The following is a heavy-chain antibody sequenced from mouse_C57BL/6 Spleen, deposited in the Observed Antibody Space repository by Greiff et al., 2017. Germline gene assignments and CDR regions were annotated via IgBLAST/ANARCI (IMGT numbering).Heavy chain of an antibody. J-gene: IGHJ1*03. CDR3: ARRAYGKRGYFDV. Sequence: EVQLQQSGPELVKPGASVKISCKASGYSFTGYYMNWVKQSPEKSLEWIGEINPSTGGTTYNQKFKAKATLTVDKSSSTAYMQLKSLTSEDSAVYYCARRAYGKRGYFDVWGTGTTVTVSS. D-gene: IGHD2-1*01. CDR1: GYSFTGYY. CDR2: INPSTGGT. V-gene: IGHV1-42*01.